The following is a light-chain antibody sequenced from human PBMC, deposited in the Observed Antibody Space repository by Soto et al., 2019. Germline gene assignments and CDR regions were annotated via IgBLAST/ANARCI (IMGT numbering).Light chain of an antibody. CDR2: AAS. Sequence: DIQMTQSPSSMSASVGDRVTITCRASQSISAYLNWYQQKPGKAPKLLIYAASSLQSGVPSRFSGSGSGTDFTLIISGLQPDDSATYYCQQYTNTNNPWMFGQGTKVDIK. V-gene: IGKV1-39*01. J-gene: IGKJ1*01. CDR3: QQYTNTNNPWM. CDR1: QSISAY.